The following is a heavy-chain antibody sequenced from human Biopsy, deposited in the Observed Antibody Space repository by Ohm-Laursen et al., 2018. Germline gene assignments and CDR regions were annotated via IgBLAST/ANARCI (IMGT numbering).Heavy chain of an antibody. CDR3: AKDQPDLAVVVAALWYFDL. CDR1: GVTFSDYA. CDR2: ICASGSYI. J-gene: IGHJ2*01. V-gene: IGHV3-23*01. D-gene: IGHD2-15*01. Sequence: GSLRLSCAASGVTFSDYAMNWVRQAPGKGLEWVSAICASGSYILYSDSVKGRFTVSRDNSKNSLYLQMNSLRAEDTAIDYCAKDQPDLAVVVAALWYFDLWGRGTPVTVSS.